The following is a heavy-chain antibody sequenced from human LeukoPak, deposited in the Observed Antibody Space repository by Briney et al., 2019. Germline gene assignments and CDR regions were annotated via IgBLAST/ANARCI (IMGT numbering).Heavy chain of an antibody. V-gene: IGHV4-61*01. D-gene: IGHD6-13*01. CDR2: IYYTGST. Sequence: TETLSLTCTVSGDSVSNGNYYWSWLRQPPGKALEWIGYIYYTGSTYYNPSLEGRVTISVDTSKNQFSLKLSSVTAADTAVYYCARAPGSSWYTKQGAFDIWGQGTMVTVSS. J-gene: IGHJ3*02. CDR1: GDSVSNGNYY. CDR3: ARAPGSSWYTKQGAFDI.